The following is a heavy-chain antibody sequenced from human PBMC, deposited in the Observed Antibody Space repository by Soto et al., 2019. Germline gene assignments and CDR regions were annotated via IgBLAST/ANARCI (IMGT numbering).Heavy chain of an antibody. D-gene: IGHD2-2*01. CDR3: ARAEGYSSTGGRFDP. CDR2: IYYRGST. Sequence: QVQLQESGPGLVKPSQTLSLTCTVSGASISSGFYYWTWLRPVPGKGLEWLGYIYYRGSTYYNPSLKSRLTMSIDTSKTQSSLKLTTATAADTAGYYCARAEGYSSTGGRFDPWGQGTLVAVSS. J-gene: IGHJ5*02. V-gene: IGHV4-31*03. CDR1: GASISSGFYY.